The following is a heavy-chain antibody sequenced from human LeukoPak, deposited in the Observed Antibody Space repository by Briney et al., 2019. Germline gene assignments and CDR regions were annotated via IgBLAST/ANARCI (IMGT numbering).Heavy chain of an antibody. CDR3: ARDHDYCSGGSCYRPFDY. D-gene: IGHD2-15*01. V-gene: IGHV1-69*13. Sequence: ASVKVSCEASGGTFISYAISWVRQAPGQGLEWMGGIIPIFGTANYAQKFQGRVTITADESTSTAYMELSSLRSEDTAVYYCARDHDYCSGGSCYRPFDYWGQGTLVTVSS. J-gene: IGHJ4*02. CDR1: GGTFISYA. CDR2: IIPIFGTA.